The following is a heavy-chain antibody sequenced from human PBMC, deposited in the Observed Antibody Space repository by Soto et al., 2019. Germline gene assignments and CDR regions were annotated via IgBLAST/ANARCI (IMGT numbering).Heavy chain of an antibody. CDR3: ARVWVLHAVGPNFDY. CDR2: IYYSGST. D-gene: IGHD3-22*01. CDR1: GGSISSGDYY. J-gene: IGHJ4*02. V-gene: IGHV4-30-4*01. Sequence: SETLSLTCTVSGGSISSGDYYWSWIRQPPGKGLEWIGYIYYSGSTYYNPSLKSRVTISVDTSKNQFSLKLGSVTAADTAVYYCARVWVLHAVGPNFDYWGQGTLVTVSS.